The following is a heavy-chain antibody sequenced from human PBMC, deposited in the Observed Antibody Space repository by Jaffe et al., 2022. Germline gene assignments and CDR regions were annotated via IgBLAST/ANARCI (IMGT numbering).Heavy chain of an antibody. V-gene: IGHV3-30*02. CDR3: AKENLGEWYFDL. CDR2: IRYVGSNE. Sequence: QAQLVESGGGVVQPGGSLRLSCAASGFTFSSYDMHWVRQAPGKGLEWVAFIRYVGSNENYADSVKGRFTISRDNSKNTLYLQMNSLRAEDTAMYYCAKENLGEWYFDLWGRGTLLTVSS. CDR1: GFTFSSYD. J-gene: IGHJ2*01.